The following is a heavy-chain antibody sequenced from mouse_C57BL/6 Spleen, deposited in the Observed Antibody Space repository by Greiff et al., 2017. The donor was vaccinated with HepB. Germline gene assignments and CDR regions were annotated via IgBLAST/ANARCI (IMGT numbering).Heavy chain of an antibody. Sequence: VQLQQPGAELVKPGASVKLSCKASGYTFTSYWMHWVKQRPGQGLEWIGMIHPNSGSTNYNEKFKSKATLTVAKSSSTAYMQLSSLTSEDSAVYYCATTVVDYYAMDYWGQGTSVTVSS. D-gene: IGHD1-1*01. CDR3: ATTVVDYYAMDY. CDR1: GYTFTSYW. CDR2: IHPNSGST. V-gene: IGHV1-64*01. J-gene: IGHJ4*01.